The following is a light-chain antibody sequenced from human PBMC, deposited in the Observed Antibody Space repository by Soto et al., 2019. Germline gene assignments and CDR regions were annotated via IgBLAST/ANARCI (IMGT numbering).Light chain of an antibody. J-gene: IGKJ5*01. CDR2: DAS. CDR1: QSVSIY. Sequence: EIIFAHSPSTLSLSPGERATLSCRASQSVSIYLAWYQQKPGQAPRLLIYDASNRATGIPARFSGSGSGTDFTLTISSLEPEDFAVYYCQQRSNWPPKITFGQGTRLAIK. CDR3: QQRSNWPPKIT. V-gene: IGKV3-11*01.